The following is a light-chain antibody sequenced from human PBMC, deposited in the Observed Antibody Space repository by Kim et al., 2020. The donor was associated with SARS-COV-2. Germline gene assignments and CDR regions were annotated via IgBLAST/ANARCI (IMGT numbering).Light chain of an antibody. CDR3: SSYAGSNNLL. CDR2: DVS. Sequence: QSVVTQPPSASGSPGQSVTISCTGTSSDVGGYNSVSWYQQYPGKAPKLMIFDVSKRPSGVPDRFSGSKSGNTASLTVSGLQAEDEADYYCSSYAGSNNLLFGGGTKLTVL. V-gene: IGLV2-8*01. J-gene: IGLJ2*01. CDR1: SSDVGGYNS.